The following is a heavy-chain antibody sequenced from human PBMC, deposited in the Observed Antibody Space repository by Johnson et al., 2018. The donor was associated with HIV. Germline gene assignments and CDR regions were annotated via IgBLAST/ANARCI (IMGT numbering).Heavy chain of an antibody. CDR2: IGTAGDT. Sequence: VQLVESGGGVVQPGRSLRLSCAASGFTFSSYAMHWVRQSPGKGLEWVSAIGTAGDTYYPGSVKGRFTIFRENAKYSLYLQMNSLRAGDTAVYYCARYSSSFDAFDIWGQGTMVTVSS. J-gene: IGHJ3*02. V-gene: IGHV3-13*01. CDR1: GFTFSSYA. CDR3: ARYSSSFDAFDI. D-gene: IGHD6-6*01.